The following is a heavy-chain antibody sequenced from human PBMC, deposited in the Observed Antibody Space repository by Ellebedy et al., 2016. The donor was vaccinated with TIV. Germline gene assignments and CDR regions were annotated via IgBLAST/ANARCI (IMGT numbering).Heavy chain of an antibody. CDR1: GFSFSNYA. CDR2: LSGSGGTT. J-gene: IGHJ5*02. CDR3: ARDRAGGTYPNWFDP. Sequence: GGSLRLSCAGSGFSFSNYAMHWVRQAPGEGLEWVSGLSGSGGTTHYADSVKGRFTISRDNSKNILNLQLTGLRAADTATYFCARDRAGGTYPNWFDPWGRGTLVSVSS. V-gene: IGHV3-23*01. D-gene: IGHD1-26*01.